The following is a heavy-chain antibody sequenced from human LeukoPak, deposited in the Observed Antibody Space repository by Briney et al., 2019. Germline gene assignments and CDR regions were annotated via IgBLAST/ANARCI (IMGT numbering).Heavy chain of an antibody. CDR2: INPNSGGT. CDR1: GYTFTGYY. J-gene: IGHJ4*02. Sequence: ASVKVSCKASGYTFTGYYMHWVRQAPGQGLEWRGWINPNSGGTNYAQKFQGRVTMTRDTSISTAYMELSRLRSDDTAVYYCARVIRTQSMAVGYWGQGTLVTVSS. CDR3: ARVIRTQSMAVGY. D-gene: IGHD2/OR15-2a*01. V-gene: IGHV1-2*02.